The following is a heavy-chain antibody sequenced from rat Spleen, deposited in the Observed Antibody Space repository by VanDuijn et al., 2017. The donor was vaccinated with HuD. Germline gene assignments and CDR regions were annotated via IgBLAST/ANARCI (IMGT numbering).Heavy chain of an antibody. V-gene: IGHV2-15*01. D-gene: IGHD1-6*01. J-gene: IGHJ4*01. CDR2: IWSDGST. CDR1: GFSLTSNS. CDR3: SRDVIMYPYGVLDA. Sequence: QVQLKESGPGLVQPSQTLSLTCTVSGFSLTSNSVSWVRQPPGKGLEWMGAIWSDGSTDYNSALKSRLSISRDTSKNQVFLKMNSLQSEDTTTYYCSRDVIMYPYGVLDAWGQGASVTVSS.